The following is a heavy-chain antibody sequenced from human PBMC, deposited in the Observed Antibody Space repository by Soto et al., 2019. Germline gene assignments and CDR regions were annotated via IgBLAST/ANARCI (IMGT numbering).Heavy chain of an antibody. CDR2: ITTSGGST. V-gene: IGHV3-23*01. J-gene: IGHJ5*02. Sequence: PGGSLRLSCGASGFTFNYAMTWVRQAPGKGLEWVSHITTSGGSTYYADSVKGRFTTSRDNSKYTLYLQMNSLRVEDTAVYYCAQDDWSFGVPLDRWGQGTLATVPS. CDR1: GFTFNYA. D-gene: IGHD3-10*01. CDR3: AQDDWSFGVPLDR.